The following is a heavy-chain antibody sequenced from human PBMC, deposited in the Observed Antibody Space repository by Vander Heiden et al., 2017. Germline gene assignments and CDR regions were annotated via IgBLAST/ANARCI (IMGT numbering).Heavy chain of an antibody. V-gene: IGHV3-9*01. CDR3: AKDMASGSGYYYGFDH. CDR1: GFTFDDYA. Sequence: EVQLVESGGGLVQPGRSLRLSCAASGFTFDDYAMHWVRQAPGKGLEWVSGISWNSGNIAYADSVKGRFNISRDNAKNSLYLQMKSLRTEDTALYYCAKDMASGSGYYYGFDHWGQGTLVTVAS. D-gene: IGHD3-22*01. CDR2: ISWNSGNI. J-gene: IGHJ4*02.